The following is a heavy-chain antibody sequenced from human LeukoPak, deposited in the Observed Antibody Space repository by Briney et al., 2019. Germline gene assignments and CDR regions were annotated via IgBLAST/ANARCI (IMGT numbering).Heavy chain of an antibody. V-gene: IGHV3-21*01. J-gene: IGHJ4*02. Sequence: GGSLRLSCAASGFTFSSYSMNWVRQAPGKGLEWVSSISSSSSYIYYADSVKGRFTISRDNAKNSLYLQMNSLRAEGTAVYYCAREGGSSSWYYFDYWGQGTLVTVSS. D-gene: IGHD6-13*01. CDR1: GFTFSSYS. CDR3: AREGGSSSWYYFDY. CDR2: ISSSSSYI.